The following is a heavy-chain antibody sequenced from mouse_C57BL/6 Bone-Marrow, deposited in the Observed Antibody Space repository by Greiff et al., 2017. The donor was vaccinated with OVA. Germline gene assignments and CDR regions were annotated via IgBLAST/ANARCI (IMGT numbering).Heavy chain of an antibody. V-gene: IGHV5-17*01. CDR2: ISSGSSTF. D-gene: IGHD2-3*01. Sequence: EVTVVASGGGLVKPGGSLKLSCAASGFPFSDYGMHWVRQAPEKGLEWVAYISSGSSTFYYADTVKGRFTISRDNAKNTLFLQMTSLRSEDTAMYYCARSIYDGYPWFAYWGQGTLVTVSA. J-gene: IGHJ3*01. CDR1: GFPFSDYG. CDR3: ARSIYDGYPWFAY.